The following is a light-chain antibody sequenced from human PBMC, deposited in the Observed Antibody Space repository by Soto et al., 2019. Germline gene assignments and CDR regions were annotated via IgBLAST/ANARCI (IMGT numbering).Light chain of an antibody. Sequence: EIVLTQSPGTLSLSPGERATLSCRASQSVSSILAWYQQKPGQAPRLLIYDASNRATGIPARFSGSGSGTDFTLTISSLEPEDFAVYYCQQRSNWPPTFGQGTRLEIK. CDR3: QQRSNWPPT. J-gene: IGKJ5*01. CDR1: QSVSSI. CDR2: DAS. V-gene: IGKV3-11*01.